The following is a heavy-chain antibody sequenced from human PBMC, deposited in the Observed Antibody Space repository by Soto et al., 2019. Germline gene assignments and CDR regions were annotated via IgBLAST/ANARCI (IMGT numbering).Heavy chain of an antibody. V-gene: IGHV3-30*18. D-gene: IGHD4-17*01. J-gene: IGHJ2*01. CDR2: ISYDGSNK. CDR1: GFTFSSYG. CDR3: AKDNYGFFIYWYFDL. Sequence: PGGSLRLSCAASGFTFSSYGMHWVRQAPGKGLEWVAVISYDGSNKYYADSVKGRFTISRDNSKNTLYLQMNSLRAEDTAVYYCAKDNYGFFIYWYFDLWGRGTLVTVSS.